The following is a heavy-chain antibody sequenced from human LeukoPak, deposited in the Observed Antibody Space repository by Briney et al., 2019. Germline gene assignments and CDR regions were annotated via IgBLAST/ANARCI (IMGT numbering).Heavy chain of an antibody. V-gene: IGHV5-51*01. D-gene: IGHD6-6*01. CDR3: ARLFPYSSSPAAFDI. J-gene: IGHJ3*02. CDR1: GYSFTSYW. CDR2: IYPGVSDT. Sequence: GESLKISCKGSGYSFTSYWIGWVRQMPGKGLEWMGIIYPGVSDTRYSPSFQGQVTISADKSISTAYLQWSSLKASDTAMYYCARLFPYSSSPAAFDIWGQGTMVTVSS.